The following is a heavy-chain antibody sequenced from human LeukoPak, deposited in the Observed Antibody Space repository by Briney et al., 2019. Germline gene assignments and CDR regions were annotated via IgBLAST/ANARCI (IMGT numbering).Heavy chain of an antibody. CDR2: INRSGSP. CDR1: GGSLSYYY. D-gene: IGHD2-21*02. J-gene: IGHJ4*02. Sequence: SATLSLTCAVYGGSLSYYYWSWIRQSPEKGLEWIGEINRSGSPNYNPSLKSRVSISVDTSKNQFSLKLSSVTAADTAVYYCARGGFYCGDDCYVDYWGQGTLVTVAS. CDR3: ARGGFYCGDDCYVDY. V-gene: IGHV4-34*01.